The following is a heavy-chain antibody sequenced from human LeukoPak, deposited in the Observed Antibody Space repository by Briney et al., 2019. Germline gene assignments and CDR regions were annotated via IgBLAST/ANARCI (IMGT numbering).Heavy chain of an antibody. V-gene: IGHV4-34*01. CDR3: ARGRVVEGQLGYCSGGSCYNFDY. Sequence: SGTLSLTCAVYGGSFSGYYWSWIRQPPGKGLEWIGEINHSGSTNYNPSLKSRVTISVDTSKNQFSLKLSSVTAADTAVYYCARGRVVEGQLGYCSGGSCYNFDYWGQGTLVTVSS. CDR1: GGSFSGYY. CDR2: INHSGST. J-gene: IGHJ4*02. D-gene: IGHD2-15*01.